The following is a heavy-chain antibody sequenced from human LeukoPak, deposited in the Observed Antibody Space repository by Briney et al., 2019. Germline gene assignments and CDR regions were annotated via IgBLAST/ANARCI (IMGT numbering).Heavy chain of an antibody. V-gene: IGHV4-39*07. CDR3: ARGYYYDSSGGSRPDY. J-gene: IGHJ4*02. Sequence: SETLSLTCTVSGGSINSSSYYWGWIRQPPGKGLEWIGSIYYSGSTYYNPSLKSRVTISVDTSKNQFSLKLSSVTAADTAVYYCARGYYYDSSGGSRPDYWGQGTLVTVSS. CDR1: GGSINSSSYY. D-gene: IGHD3-22*01. CDR2: IYYSGST.